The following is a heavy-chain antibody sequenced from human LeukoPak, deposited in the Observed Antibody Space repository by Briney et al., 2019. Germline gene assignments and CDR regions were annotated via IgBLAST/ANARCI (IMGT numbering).Heavy chain of an antibody. D-gene: IGHD3-3*01. CDR3: ARQNGNDFSSGRYFDY. CDR1: GFTFSSYS. CDR2: ISSSSSYI. Sequence: GGSLRLSCAASGFTFSSYSMNWVRQAPGKGLEWVSSISSSSSYIYYADSVKGRFTISRDNAKNSLYLQMNSLRAEDTAVYYCARQNGNDFSSGRYFDYWGQGTLVTVSS. V-gene: IGHV3-21*01. J-gene: IGHJ4*02.